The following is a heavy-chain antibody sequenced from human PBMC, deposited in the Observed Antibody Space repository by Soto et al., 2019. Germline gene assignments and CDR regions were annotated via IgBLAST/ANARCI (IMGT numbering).Heavy chain of an antibody. CDR1: GFTFSSYG. V-gene: IGHV3-30*18. D-gene: IGHD3-22*01. Sequence: QVQLVESGGGVVQPGRSLRLSCAASGFTFSSYGMHWVRQAPGKGLEWVAVISYDGSNKYYADSVKGRFTISRDNSKNTLYLQMNSLRAEDTAVYYCAKDIDSSGYLDYWGQGTLVTVCS. CDR2: ISYDGSNK. J-gene: IGHJ4*02. CDR3: AKDIDSSGYLDY.